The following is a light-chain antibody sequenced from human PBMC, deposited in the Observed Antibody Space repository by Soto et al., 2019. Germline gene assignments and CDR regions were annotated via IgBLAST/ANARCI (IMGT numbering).Light chain of an antibody. J-gene: IGKJ5*01. Sequence: EIVMTQSPATLSVSPGERATLSCRASQSITTKLGWYQQRPGQAPRLLIYGASTRATGIPARFSGSGSGTEFTLTISSLQSXXXXXXXXXXXXXXXTITFGQGTRLEIK. CDR2: GAS. V-gene: IGKV3-15*01. CDR3: XXXXXXXTIT. CDR1: QSITTK.